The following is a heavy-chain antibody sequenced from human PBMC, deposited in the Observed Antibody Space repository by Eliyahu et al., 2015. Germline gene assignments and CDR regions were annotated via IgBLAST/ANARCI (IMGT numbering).Heavy chain of an antibody. CDR1: TFTVGYNY. J-gene: IGHJ6*02. V-gene: IGHV3-53*01. CDR3: ARGGPYSNVESYFYSGLDV. Sequence: EVHLVESGGGLIQPGGSLXLSCGASTFTVGYNYMNWVRQAPGKGLEWVSVIYAGGATYYADSVKGRFTISRDNSKNTVYLQMNSLRTEDTAVYYCARGGPYSNVESYFYSGLDVWGQGTTVIVSS. D-gene: IGHD4-11*01. CDR2: IYAGGAT.